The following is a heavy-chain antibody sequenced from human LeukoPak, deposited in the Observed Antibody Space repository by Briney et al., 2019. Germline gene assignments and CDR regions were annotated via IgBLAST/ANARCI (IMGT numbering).Heavy chain of an antibody. D-gene: IGHD1-26*01. CDR1: GFTFSSYA. V-gene: IGHV3-30*04. CDR2: ISYDGSNK. Sequence: PGESLRLSCAASGFTFSSYAMHWVRQAPGKGLEWVAVISYDGSNKYYADSVKGRFTISRDNSKNTLYLQMNSLRAEDTAVYYCAREDIDSGSYFDYWGQGTLVTVSS. J-gene: IGHJ4*02. CDR3: AREDIDSGSYFDY.